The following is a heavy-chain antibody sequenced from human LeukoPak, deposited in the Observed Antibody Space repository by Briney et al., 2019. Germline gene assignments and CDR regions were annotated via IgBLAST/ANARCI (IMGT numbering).Heavy chain of an antibody. V-gene: IGHV3-23*01. D-gene: IGHD3-10*01. J-gene: IGHJ4*02. CDR3: AREGYYGSGSPPSLYFDY. Sequence: PGGSLRLSCAASGFTFSSYAMSWVRQAPGKGLEWVSAISGSGDRTFYADSVKGRFTISRDNSRSTLYLQMNSLRPEDTAIYYCAREGYYGSGSPPSLYFDYWGQGTLVTVSS. CDR1: GFTFSSYA. CDR2: ISGSGDRT.